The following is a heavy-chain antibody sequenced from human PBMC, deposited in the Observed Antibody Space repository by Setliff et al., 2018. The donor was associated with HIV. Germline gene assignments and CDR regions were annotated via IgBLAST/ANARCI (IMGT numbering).Heavy chain of an antibody. J-gene: IGHJ4*02. CDR2: INHSGST. CDR1: GGSFSGYY. CDR3: ARGRDKYGPIDY. Sequence: PSETLSLTCAVYGGSFSGYYWSWIRQPPGKGLEWIGEINHSGSTNYNPSLKSRVTISVDTSKNQFSLKLSSVTAADTAVYYCARGRDKYGPIDYWGQGTLVTVS. V-gene: IGHV4-34*01. D-gene: IGHD3-10*01.